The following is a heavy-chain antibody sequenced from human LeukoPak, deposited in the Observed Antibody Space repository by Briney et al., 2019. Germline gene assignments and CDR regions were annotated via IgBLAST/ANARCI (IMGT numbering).Heavy chain of an antibody. CDR2: IKSKTDGGTT. CDR1: GFTCYNAW. CDR3: TTDPHHDAFDI. V-gene: IGHV3-15*01. Sequence: PGGSVTLYGAASGFTCYNAWLSWLGQAPGKELEGVGRIKSKTDGGTTDYAAPVKGSFTISRDDSKNTLYLQMNSLKTEDTAVYFCTTDPHHDAFDIWGQGTMVTVSS. J-gene: IGHJ3*02.